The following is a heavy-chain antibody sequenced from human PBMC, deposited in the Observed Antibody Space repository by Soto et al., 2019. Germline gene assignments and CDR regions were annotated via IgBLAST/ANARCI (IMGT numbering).Heavy chain of an antibody. CDR2: INLSAGST. CDR1: GHTFTSYY. Sequence: ASVKVSCKASGHTFTSYYMHWVRQAPGQGLEWIGIINLSAGSTSYAQKFQGRVTITRDTSTSTVYMDMSSLRSEDTAVYYCARDIVATTYYYGMDVWGQGTTVTVSS. D-gene: IGHD5-12*01. V-gene: IGHV1-46*01. J-gene: IGHJ6*02. CDR3: ARDIVATTYYYGMDV.